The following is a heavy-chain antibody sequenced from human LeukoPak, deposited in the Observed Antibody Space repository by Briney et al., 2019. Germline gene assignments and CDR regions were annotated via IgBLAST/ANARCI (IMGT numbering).Heavy chain of an antibody. D-gene: IGHD2-2*03. CDR3: ARIPPGYCSSTSSSVL. CDR2: INPNSGGT. J-gene: IGHJ4*02. CDR1: GYTFTGYY. Sequence: ASVKVSCKASGYTFTGYYMHWVRQAPGEGLEWMGWINPNSGGTNYAQKFQGRVTMTRDTSISTAYMELSRLRSDDTAVYYCARIPPGYCSSTSSSVLWGQGTLVTVSS. V-gene: IGHV1-2*02.